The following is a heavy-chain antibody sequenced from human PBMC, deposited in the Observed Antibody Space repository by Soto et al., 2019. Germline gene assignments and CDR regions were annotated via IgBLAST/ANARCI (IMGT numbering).Heavy chain of an antibody. CDR1: GGSISSYY. CDR3: AREGLLAKDYGMDV. D-gene: IGHD2-15*01. J-gene: IGHJ6*02. V-gene: IGHV4-59*01. Sequence: SETLSLTCTVSGGSISSYYWSWIRQPPGKGLEWIGYIYYSGSTNYNPSLKSRVTISVDTSKNQFSLKLSSVTAADTAVYYCAREGLLAKDYGMDVWGQGTTVTVSS. CDR2: IYYSGST.